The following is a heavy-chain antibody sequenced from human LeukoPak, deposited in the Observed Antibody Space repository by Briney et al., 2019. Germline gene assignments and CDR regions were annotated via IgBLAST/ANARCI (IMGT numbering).Heavy chain of an antibody. Sequence: SVKVSCKAPGGTFSSYAISWVRQAPGQGLEWMGEVIPLFDTINYAQNFQGRLTMTRDTSTSTVYMELSSLRSEDTAVYYCARRLGYGNYVSNWFDPWGQGTLVTVSS. D-gene: IGHD4-11*01. J-gene: IGHJ5*02. CDR2: VIPLFDTI. CDR1: GGTFSSYA. V-gene: IGHV1-69*05. CDR3: ARRLGYGNYVSNWFDP.